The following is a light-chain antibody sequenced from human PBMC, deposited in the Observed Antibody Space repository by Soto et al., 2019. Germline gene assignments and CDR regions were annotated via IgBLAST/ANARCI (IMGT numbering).Light chain of an antibody. J-gene: IGLJ3*02. Sequence: QSVLTQPASVSGSPGQSITISCTGTRSDGGGYNYVSCYQQHPGKAPKLMIYDVSKRPSGVSNRFAGSKSGNTASLTISGLQAEDEADYYCSSYTSSSTRWLFGGGTKVTVL. CDR3: SSYTSSSTRWL. V-gene: IGLV2-14*01. CDR2: DVS. CDR1: RSDGGGYNY.